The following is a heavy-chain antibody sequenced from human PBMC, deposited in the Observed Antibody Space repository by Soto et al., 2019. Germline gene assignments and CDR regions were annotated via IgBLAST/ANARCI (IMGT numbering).Heavy chain of an antibody. D-gene: IGHD5-18*01. Sequence: PSETLSLTCTVSGGSISSSSYYWGWIRQPPGKGLEWIGSIYYRGSTYYNPSLESRVTISVDTSKNQFSLKLSSVTAADTAVYYCARQGYNYGQFDYWGQGTLVTVSS. J-gene: IGHJ4*02. V-gene: IGHV4-39*01. CDR2: IYYRGST. CDR1: GGSISSSSYY. CDR3: ARQGYNYGQFDY.